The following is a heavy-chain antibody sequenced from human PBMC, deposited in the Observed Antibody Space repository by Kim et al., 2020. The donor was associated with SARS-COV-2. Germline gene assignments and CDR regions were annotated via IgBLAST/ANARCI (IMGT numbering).Heavy chain of an antibody. D-gene: IGHD2-21*01. Sequence: ASVKVSCKASGYTFSSYAMNWMRQAPGQGLEWMGWINTITGNPTHAQGFTGRFGFSLDTSVSTAYLQISSLKAEDTALYYCARSNSIDFWGQGTLVSVSS. CDR3: ARSNSIDF. V-gene: IGHV7-4-1*02. CDR2: INTITGNP. J-gene: IGHJ4*02. CDR1: GYTFSSYA.